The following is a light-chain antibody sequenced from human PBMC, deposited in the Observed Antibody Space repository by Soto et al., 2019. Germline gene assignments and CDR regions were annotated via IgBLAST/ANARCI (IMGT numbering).Light chain of an antibody. Sequence: EMVMTQSPATLSVSPGERATLSCRASQSVSSNLAWYQEKPGQAPRLLIYGASARATGIPAGFSGSGSGTEFTLTISSLQSEDFAVYYCQQYNNWPWTFGQGTKVDIK. CDR1: QSVSSN. V-gene: IGKV3-15*01. CDR3: QQYNNWPWT. CDR2: GAS. J-gene: IGKJ1*01.